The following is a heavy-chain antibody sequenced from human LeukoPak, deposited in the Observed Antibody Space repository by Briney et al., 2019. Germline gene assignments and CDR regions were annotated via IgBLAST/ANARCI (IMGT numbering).Heavy chain of an antibody. D-gene: IGHD6-19*01. Sequence: GRSLRLSCAASGFTFDDYAMHWVRHAPGKGLEWVSGISWNSGSIGYADSVKGRFTISRDNAKNSLYLQMNSLRAEDTALYYCAKIFVNSSGWYRDYWGQGTLVTVSS. CDR3: AKIFVNSSGWYRDY. V-gene: IGHV3-9*01. J-gene: IGHJ4*02. CDR2: ISWNSGSI. CDR1: GFTFDDYA.